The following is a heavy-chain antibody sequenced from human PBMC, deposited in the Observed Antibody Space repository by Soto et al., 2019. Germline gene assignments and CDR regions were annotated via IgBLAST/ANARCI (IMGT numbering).Heavy chain of an antibody. D-gene: IGHD2-15*01. Sequence: PGGSLRLSCAASGFTFSSYWMSWVRQAPGKGLEWVANIKQDGSEKYFVDSVKGRFTISRDNAKNSVYLQLNSLRAEDTAVYYCARGGGGPRTNYFDYWGQGTLVTVSS. CDR3: ARGGGGPRTNYFDY. J-gene: IGHJ4*02. V-gene: IGHV3-7*01. CDR2: IKQDGSEK. CDR1: GFTFSSYW.